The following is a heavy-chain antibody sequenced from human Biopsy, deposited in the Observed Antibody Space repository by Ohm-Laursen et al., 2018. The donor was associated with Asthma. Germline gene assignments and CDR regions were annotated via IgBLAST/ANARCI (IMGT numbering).Heavy chain of an antibody. Sequence: SLRLSCAASGFTFSSYSMNWVRQAPGKGLEWVSYISSSSTIYYADSVKGRFTISRDNAKNSLYPQMNSLRDEDTAVYYCARFKRGYSYGYAGVFDYWGQGTLVTVSS. CDR1: GFTFSSYS. J-gene: IGHJ4*02. V-gene: IGHV3-48*02. D-gene: IGHD5-18*01. CDR3: ARFKRGYSYGYAGVFDY. CDR2: ISSSSTI.